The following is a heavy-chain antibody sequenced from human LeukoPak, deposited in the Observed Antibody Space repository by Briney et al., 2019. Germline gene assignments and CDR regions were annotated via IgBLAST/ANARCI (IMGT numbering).Heavy chain of an antibody. V-gene: IGHV4-34*01. CDR3: ARQYYDISLGGHMDV. CDR2: INHSGST. D-gene: IGHD3-9*01. CDR1: GGSFIGYY. Sequence: SETLSLTCAVYGGSFIGYYWSWIRQPPGKGLEWIGEINHSGSTNYNPSLKSRVTISVDTSKNQFSLKLSSVTAADTAVYYCARQYYDISLGGHMDVWGKGTTVTISS. J-gene: IGHJ6*03.